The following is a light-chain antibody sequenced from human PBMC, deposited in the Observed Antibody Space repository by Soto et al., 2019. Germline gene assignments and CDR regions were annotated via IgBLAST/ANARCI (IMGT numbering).Light chain of an antibody. J-gene: IGKJ2*01. Sequence: DIQMTQSPSSLSASVGDRVTITCRASQSINSYLNWYQQKPGKAPKLLIYAASSLQSGVPPRFSGSGSGTDFTLTISSLQPEDFATYYCQQSYTTPPTFGQGTQLEIK. CDR2: AAS. V-gene: IGKV1-39*01. CDR3: QQSYTTPPT. CDR1: QSINSY.